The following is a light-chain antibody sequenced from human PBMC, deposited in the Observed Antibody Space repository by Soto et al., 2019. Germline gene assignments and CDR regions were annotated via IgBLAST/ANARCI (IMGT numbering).Light chain of an antibody. Sequence: EIVMTQSPATLSVSPGERATLHCRASQSVSSNLGWYQHKPGQAPRLLIYGASARATGVPARFSGSGSGTDFTLTISGLQSEDFAVYYCHQYNNWPETFGQGTKVDIK. J-gene: IGKJ1*01. CDR2: GAS. V-gene: IGKV3-15*01. CDR1: QSVSSN. CDR3: HQYNNWPET.